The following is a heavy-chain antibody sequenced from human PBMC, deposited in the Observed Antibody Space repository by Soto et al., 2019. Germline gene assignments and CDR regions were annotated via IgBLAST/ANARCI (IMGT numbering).Heavy chain of an antibody. Sequence: PGGSLRLSCAASGFTFSNAWMNWVRQAPGKGLEWVGRIKSKTDGGTTDYAAPVKGRFTISRDDSKNTLYLQMNSLKTEDTAVYYCTTLQGVTYYYDSSGLDVWGQGTTVTVSS. CDR3: TTLQGVTYYYDSSGLDV. CDR2: IKSKTDGGTT. D-gene: IGHD3-22*01. CDR1: GFTFSNAW. J-gene: IGHJ6*02. V-gene: IGHV3-15*07.